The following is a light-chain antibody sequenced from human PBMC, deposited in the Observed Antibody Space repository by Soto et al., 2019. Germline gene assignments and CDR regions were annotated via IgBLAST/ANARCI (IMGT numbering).Light chain of an antibody. Sequence: EIVLTQSPGTLSLSPGERATLSCRASQSVSSFYLAWYQQKPGQAPRLLIYGTSTRATGIPDRFSGSGSGTDFTLTISRLEPEDVAVYYCQQYNSSHFTFGGGTKVEI. CDR2: GTS. V-gene: IGKV3-20*01. CDR3: QQYNSSHFT. CDR1: QSVSSFY. J-gene: IGKJ4*01.